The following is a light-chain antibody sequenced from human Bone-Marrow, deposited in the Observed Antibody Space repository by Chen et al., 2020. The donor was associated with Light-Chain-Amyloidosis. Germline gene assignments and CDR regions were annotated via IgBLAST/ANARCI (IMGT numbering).Light chain of an antibody. CDR2: DVT. V-gene: IGLV2-14*03. J-gene: IGLJ2*01. CDR1: SSDIGSYDY. Sequence: QSALTQPASVSGSPGQSITLSCTGTSSDIGSYDYVSWFQQRPGKAPKLMIQDVTSRPAGVSDRFSASKSGNTASLTISGLRAEDEADYYCSSFRTDTSMVFGGGTKLTVL. CDR3: SSFRTDTSMV.